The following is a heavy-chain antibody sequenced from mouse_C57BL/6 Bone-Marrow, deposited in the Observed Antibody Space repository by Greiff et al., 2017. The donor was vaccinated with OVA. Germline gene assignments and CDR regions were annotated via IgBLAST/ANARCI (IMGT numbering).Heavy chain of an antibody. D-gene: IGHD1-1*01. CDR2: LDPSDSYT. CDR1: GYTFTSYW. Sequence: QVQLQQPGAELVRPGTSVKLSCKASGYTFTSYWMHWVKPRPGQGLEWIGVLDPSDSYTNYNQKFKGKATVTVDTSSSTAYMQLSSLTSEESAVYYCARLVTTVVARAYWGQGTLVTVSA. V-gene: IGHV1-59*01. CDR3: ARLVTTVVARAY. J-gene: IGHJ3*01.